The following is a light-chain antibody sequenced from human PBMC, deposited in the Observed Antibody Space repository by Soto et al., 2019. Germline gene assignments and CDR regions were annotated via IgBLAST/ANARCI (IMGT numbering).Light chain of an antibody. V-gene: IGLV1-51*01. Sequence: QSVLTQPPSVSAAPGQKVTISCSGSSSNIGNNYVSWYQQLPGTAPKLLIYDNNKRPSGIPDRFSGSKSGTSATLGITGLQTGDEADYYCRTWDSSLSDAVFGGGTQLTVL. CDR3: RTWDSSLSDAV. CDR2: DNN. CDR1: SSNIGNNY. J-gene: IGLJ7*01.